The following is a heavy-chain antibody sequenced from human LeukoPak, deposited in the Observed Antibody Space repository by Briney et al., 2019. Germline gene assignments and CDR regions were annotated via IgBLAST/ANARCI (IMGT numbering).Heavy chain of an antibody. CDR2: IYSGGST. V-gene: IGHV3-53*01. CDR3: ARVLRSVLTGTDAFDI. D-gene: IGHD2-21*02. CDR1: GFTVSSNY. J-gene: IGHJ3*02. Sequence: GGSLRLSCAASGFTVSSNYMSWVRQAPGKGLEWVSVIYSGGSTYYADSVKGRFTISRDNSKNTLYLQMNSLRPEDTAVYYCARVLRSVLTGTDAFDIWGQGTRVTVSS.